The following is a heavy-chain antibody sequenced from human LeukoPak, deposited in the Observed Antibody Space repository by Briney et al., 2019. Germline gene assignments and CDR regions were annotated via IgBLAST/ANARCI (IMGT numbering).Heavy chain of an antibody. CDR1: GGTFSSCA. V-gene: IGHV1-69*01. Sequence: GASVKVSCKASGGTFSSCAISWVRQAPGQGLEWMGGIIPIFGTANYAQKFQGRVTITADESTSTAYMELSSLRSEDTAVYYCARTVGYCSGGSCYSNAFDIWGQGTMVTVSS. J-gene: IGHJ3*02. CDR3: ARTVGYCSGGSCYSNAFDI. CDR2: IIPIFGTA. D-gene: IGHD2-15*01.